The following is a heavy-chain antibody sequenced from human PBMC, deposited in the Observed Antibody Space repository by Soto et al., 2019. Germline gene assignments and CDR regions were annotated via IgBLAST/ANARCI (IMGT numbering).Heavy chain of an antibody. CDR3: ARVGRYYDFWSGYSDAFDI. D-gene: IGHD3-3*01. V-gene: IGHV4-59*01. CDR1: GGSISSYY. Sequence: SETLSLTCPVSGGSISSYYGSWIRQTPGKGLEWIGYIYYSGSTNYNPSLKSRVTISVDTSKNQFSLKLSSVTAADTAVYYCARVGRYYDFWSGYSDAFDIWGQGTMVTV. CDR2: IYYSGST. J-gene: IGHJ3*02.